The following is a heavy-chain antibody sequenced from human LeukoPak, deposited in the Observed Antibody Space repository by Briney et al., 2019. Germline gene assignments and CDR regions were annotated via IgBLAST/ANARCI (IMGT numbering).Heavy chain of an antibody. CDR3: ARKQAARLDY. CDR2: NYPGDSDT. D-gene: IGHD6-6*01. J-gene: IGHJ4*02. CDR1: GSLFSSYW. V-gene: IGHV5-51*01. Sequence: GGPWQISCEGSGSLFSSYWIGGGRRLPGKGGEGRGINYPGDSDTKNSPSCKGQVTISAEKSNSTAYLQWSSLKPSDTAMYYCARKQAARLDYWGQATLVTVSS.